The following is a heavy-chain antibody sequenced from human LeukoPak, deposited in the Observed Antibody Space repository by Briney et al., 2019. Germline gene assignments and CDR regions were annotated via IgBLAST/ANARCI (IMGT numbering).Heavy chain of an antibody. CDR2: IYYSGST. CDR1: GGSISSGGYY. Sequence: SETLSLTCTVSGGSISSGGYYWSWIRQHPGKCLEWIGYIYYSGSTYYNPSLKSRVTISVDTSKNQFSLKLSSVTAADTAVYYCARGDYGTPDVWGQGTTVTVSS. J-gene: IGHJ6*02. CDR3: ARGDYGTPDV. D-gene: IGHD4-17*01. V-gene: IGHV4-31*03.